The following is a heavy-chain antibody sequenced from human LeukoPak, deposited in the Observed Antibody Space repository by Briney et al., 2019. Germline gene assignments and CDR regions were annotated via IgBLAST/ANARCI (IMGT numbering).Heavy chain of an antibody. V-gene: IGHV4-30-2*01. D-gene: IGHD2-15*01. CDR2: IYHSGST. CDR1: GDSISSGGYS. Sequence: SDTLTLTCHVSGDSISSGGYSWSWIRQPPGKGLEWSGYIYHSGSTYYNPSIKNRVTISVDRSKNQFSLKLSSVSAAATAVSYCARATGYCSGGSCWFDPWGQGTLVTVSS. CDR3: ARATGYCSGGSCWFDP. J-gene: IGHJ5*02.